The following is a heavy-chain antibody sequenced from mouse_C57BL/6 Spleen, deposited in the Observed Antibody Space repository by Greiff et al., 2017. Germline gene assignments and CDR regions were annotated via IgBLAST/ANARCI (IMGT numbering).Heavy chain of an antibody. J-gene: IGHJ3*01. V-gene: IGHV1-69*01. CDR1: GYTFTSYW. CDR3: ARRGGYGSPLFAY. D-gene: IGHD1-1*01. Sequence: QVQLQQPGAELVMPGASVKLSCKASGYTFTSYWMHWVKQRPGQGLEWIGEIDPSDSYTNYNQKFKGKSTLTVDKSSSTAYMQLSSLTSEDSAVYYCARRGGYGSPLFAYWGQGTLVTVSA. CDR2: IDPSDSYT.